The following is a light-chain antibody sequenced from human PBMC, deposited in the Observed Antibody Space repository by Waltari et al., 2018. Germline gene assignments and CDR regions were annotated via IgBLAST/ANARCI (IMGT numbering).Light chain of an antibody. CDR2: GAS. J-gene: IGKJ1*01. CDR3: QHYNAWPRA. CDR1: QSVSNN. V-gene: IGKV3-15*01. Sequence: EMVMTQSPAILSVSPGERATLSCRASQSVSNNLAWYQQKPGQAPRLLIYGASARATRVPARFSGSGSGTDFTLTISSLQSEDFAVYFCQHYNAWPRAFGQGTRVEIK.